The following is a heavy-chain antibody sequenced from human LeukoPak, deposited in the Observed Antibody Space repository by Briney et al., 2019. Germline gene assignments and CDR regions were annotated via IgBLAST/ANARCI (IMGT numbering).Heavy chain of an antibody. D-gene: IGHD3-9*01. CDR2: ISGSGGST. Sequence: PGGSLRLSCAASGFTFSSYAMSWVRQAPGKGLEWVSAISGSGGSTYYADSVKGRFTISRDNSKNTLYLQMNSLRAEDTAVYYCAKGTRPVKYYDILTGPNQGFDYWGQGTLVTVSS. CDR3: AKGTRPVKYYDILTGPNQGFDY. J-gene: IGHJ4*02. CDR1: GFTFSSYA. V-gene: IGHV3-23*01.